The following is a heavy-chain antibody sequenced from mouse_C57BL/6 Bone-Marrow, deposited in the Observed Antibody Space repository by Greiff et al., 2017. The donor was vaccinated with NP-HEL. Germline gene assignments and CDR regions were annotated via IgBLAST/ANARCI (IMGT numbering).Heavy chain of an antibody. D-gene: IGHD2-4*01. J-gene: IGHJ3*01. Sequence: EVQVVESGGGLVQPGGSLSLSCAASGFTFTDYYMSWVRQPPGKALEWLGFIRNKANGYTTEYSASVKGRFTISRDNYQSILYLQMNAMRAEDSATYFCARWRIYYDYDGFAYWGQGTLVTVSA. CDR1: GFTFTDYY. V-gene: IGHV7-3*01. CDR2: IRNKANGYTT. CDR3: ARWRIYYDYDGFAY.